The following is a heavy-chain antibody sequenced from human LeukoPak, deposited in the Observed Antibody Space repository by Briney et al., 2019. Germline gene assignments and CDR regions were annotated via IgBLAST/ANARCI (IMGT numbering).Heavy chain of an antibody. CDR3: ARGTIFGVVPRELDY. J-gene: IGHJ4*02. V-gene: IGHV4-59*01. CDR1: GGSISSYY. Sequence: PSETPSLTCTVSGGSISSYYWSWIRQPPGKGLEWIGYIYYSGSTNYNPSLKSRVTISVDTSKNQFSLKLSSVTAADTAVYYCARGTIFGVVPRELDYWGQGTLVTVSS. D-gene: IGHD3-3*01. CDR2: IYYSGST.